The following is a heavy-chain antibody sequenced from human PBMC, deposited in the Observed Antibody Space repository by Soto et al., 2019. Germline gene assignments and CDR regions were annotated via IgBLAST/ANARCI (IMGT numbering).Heavy chain of an antibody. V-gene: IGHV4-30-4*01. D-gene: IGHD3-22*01. CDR1: GGSISSGDYS. J-gene: IGHJ4*02. CDR3: ARVSTLIYYDSSGYRDY. CDR2: IYYSGST. Sequence: SETLSLTCTVSGGSISSGDYSWSWIRQPPGQGLEWIGYIYYSGSTYYNPSLKSRVTISVDTSKTQFSLKLSSVTAADTAVYYCARVSTLIYYDSSGYRDYWGQGTLVTVSS.